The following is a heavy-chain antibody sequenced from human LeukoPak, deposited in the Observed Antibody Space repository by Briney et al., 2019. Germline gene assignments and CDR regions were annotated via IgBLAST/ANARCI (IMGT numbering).Heavy chain of an antibody. D-gene: IGHD3-3*01. Sequence: SETLSLTCTVSGGSISSGDYYWSWIRQPPGKGLGWIGYIYYSGSTYYNPSLKSRVTTSVDTSKNQFSLKLSSVTAADTAVYYCARGSITIFGVVIRRQAGFDPWGQGTLVTVSS. V-gene: IGHV4-30-4*01. CDR2: IYYSGST. CDR1: GGSISSGDYY. CDR3: ARGSITIFGVVIRRQAGFDP. J-gene: IGHJ5*02.